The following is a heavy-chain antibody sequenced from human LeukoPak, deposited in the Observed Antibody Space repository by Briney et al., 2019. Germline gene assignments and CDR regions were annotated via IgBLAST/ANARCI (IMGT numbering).Heavy chain of an antibody. CDR3: ARTTLIGGFGELNMDV. V-gene: IGHV3-7*01. CDR2: IKQDGSEK. J-gene: IGHJ6*03. Sequence: PGGSLRLSCAASGFTFSSYWMNWVRQAPGKGLEWVANIKQDGSEKYYVDSVKGRFTISRDNAKNSLYLQMNSLRAEDTAVYYCARTTLIGGFGELNMDVWGKGTTVTVSS. CDR1: GFTFSSYW. D-gene: IGHD3-10*01.